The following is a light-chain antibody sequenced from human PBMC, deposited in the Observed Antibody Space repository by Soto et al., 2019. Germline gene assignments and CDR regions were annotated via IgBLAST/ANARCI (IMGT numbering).Light chain of an antibody. J-gene: IGLJ2*01. V-gene: IGLV1-47*01. CDR1: SSNIGTNY. CDR3: AAWDDSLSGVV. Sequence: QSVLTQPPSASATPGQRVTISCSGSSSNIGTNYVYWYQHLTGTAPKLLIYRNDQRPSGVPDRFSGSMSGTAASLAIGGLRSEDEADYYCAAWDDSLSGVVFGGGTKVTVL. CDR2: RND.